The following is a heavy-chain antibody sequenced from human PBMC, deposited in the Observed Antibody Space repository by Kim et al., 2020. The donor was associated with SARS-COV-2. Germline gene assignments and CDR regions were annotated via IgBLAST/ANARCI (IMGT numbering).Heavy chain of an antibody. CDR2: GST. CDR3: ARGDYAATLDY. D-gene: IGHD4-17*01. V-gene: IGHV4-59*09. Sequence: GSTNYNPSLKSRVTISVDTSKNQFSLKLSSVTAADTAVYYCARGDYAATLDYWGQGTLVTVSS. J-gene: IGHJ4*02.